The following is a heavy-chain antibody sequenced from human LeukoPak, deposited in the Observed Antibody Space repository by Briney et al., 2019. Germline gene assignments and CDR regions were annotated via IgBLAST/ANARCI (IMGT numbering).Heavy chain of an antibody. J-gene: IGHJ4*02. CDR1: GFTFNNYA. CDR2: IDNSGAYT. CDR3: AKGSAAGRPYYFDY. V-gene: IGHV3-23*01. Sequence: PGGSLRLSCTASGFTFNNYAMSWVRQAPGKGLEWVSAIDNSGAYTWYADSVKGRFTISKDSSSTILYLQMNSLRAEDAAVYFCAKGSAAGRPYYFDYWGQGTLVTVSS. D-gene: IGHD6-25*01.